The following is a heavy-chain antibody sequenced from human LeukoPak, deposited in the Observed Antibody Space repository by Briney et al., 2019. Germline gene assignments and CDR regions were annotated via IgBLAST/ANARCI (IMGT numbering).Heavy chain of an antibody. V-gene: IGHV3-13*01. CDR3: ARSRALNCGGDCDAFDI. Sequence: GGSLRLSCAASGFTFSSYDMHWVRQATGKGLEWVSAIGTAGDTYYPGSVKGRFTISRENAKNSLYLQMNSLRAGDTAAYYCARSRALNCGGDCDAFDIWGQGTMVTVSS. J-gene: IGHJ3*02. D-gene: IGHD2-21*02. CDR1: GFTFSSYD. CDR2: IGTAGDT.